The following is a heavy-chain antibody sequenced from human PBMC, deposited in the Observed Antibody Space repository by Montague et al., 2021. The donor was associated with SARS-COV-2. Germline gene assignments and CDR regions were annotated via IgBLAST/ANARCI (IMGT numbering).Heavy chain of an antibody. Sequence: SETLSLTCAVYGGSFSGYYWSWIRRPPGKELEWIGEINHSGSTKYNPSLKSRVTISVDTSKNQFSLKLSSVTAADTAVYYCAGGTKRVFTYDYDSSGYASDYWGQGTLVTVSS. CDR3: AGGTKRVFTYDYDSSGYASDY. CDR2: INHSGST. D-gene: IGHD3-22*01. V-gene: IGHV4-34*01. CDR1: GGSFSGYY. J-gene: IGHJ4*02.